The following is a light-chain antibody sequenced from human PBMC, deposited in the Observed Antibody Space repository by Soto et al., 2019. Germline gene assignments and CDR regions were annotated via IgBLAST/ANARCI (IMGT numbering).Light chain of an antibody. CDR3: QQYGSSPPYT. J-gene: IGKJ2*01. CDR1: QSVSSSY. Sequence: EIVLTQSPGTLSLSPGEGATLSCRASQSVSSSYIAWYQQRPGQTPSLLIYGASTRATGIPDRFSGSGSGTHFTLTISRLEPGDFAVYYCQQYGSSPPYTFGQGTKLEIK. CDR2: GAS. V-gene: IGKV3-20*01.